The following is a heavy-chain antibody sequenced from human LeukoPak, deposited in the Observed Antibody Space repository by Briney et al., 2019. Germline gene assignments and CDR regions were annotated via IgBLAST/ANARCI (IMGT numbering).Heavy chain of an antibody. D-gene: IGHD3-16*02. V-gene: IGHV1-18*01. CDR3: ARDRPVMITFGGVIIAAY. J-gene: IGHJ4*02. Sequence: ASVKVSCKASGYTFTSHGINWLRQAPGQGLEWMGWVSGYNGNTDYAQKFQGRVTMTTHRSTNTVYMELRSLRSDDTAVYYCARDRPVMITFGGVIIAAYWGQGTLVSVSS. CDR1: GYTFTSHG. CDR2: VSGYNGNT.